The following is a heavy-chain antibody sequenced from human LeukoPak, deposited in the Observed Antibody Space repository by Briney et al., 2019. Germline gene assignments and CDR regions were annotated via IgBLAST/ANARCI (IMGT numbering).Heavy chain of an antibody. Sequence: SGPALVKPTQTLTLTCTFSGFSLSTSGMCVSWIRQPPGKALEWLARIDWDDDKYYSTSLKTRLTISKDTSKNQAVLTMTNMDPVDTATYYCARTKRSGSYFDNFDYWGQGTLVTVSS. V-gene: IGHV2-70*11. CDR2: IDWDDDK. CDR3: ARTKRSGSYFDNFDY. J-gene: IGHJ4*02. CDR1: GFSLSTSGMC. D-gene: IGHD1-26*01.